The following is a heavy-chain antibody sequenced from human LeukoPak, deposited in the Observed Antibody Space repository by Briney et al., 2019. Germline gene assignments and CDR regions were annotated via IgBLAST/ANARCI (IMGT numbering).Heavy chain of an antibody. CDR3: ARMPGGNRAFDV. CDR1: GYTFTDYY. V-gene: IGHV1-2*02. D-gene: IGHD1-14*01. CDR2: INPDTGDT. Sequence: PSASVKVSCKASGYTFTDYYMHWARQAPGQGLEWMGWINPDTGDTNYAQKFQGRVTMTRDTSLSTANMGLTRLRSDDTAIYYCARMPGGNRAFDVWGQGTMVTVSS. J-gene: IGHJ3*01.